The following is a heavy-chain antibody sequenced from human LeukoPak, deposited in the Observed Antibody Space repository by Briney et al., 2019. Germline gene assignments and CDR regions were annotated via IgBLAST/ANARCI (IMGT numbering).Heavy chain of an antibody. CDR3: AKDEVFNRLGSYLRTDAFDI. CDR2: IWYDASNK. J-gene: IGHJ3*02. D-gene: IGHD1-26*01. Sequence: GRSLTLSCAASGFTFSSFGMHWVRQAPGKGLEWVAVIWYDASNKYYADSVKGRFTISRDNSKNTLYLQMNSLRAEDTAVYYCAKDEVFNRLGSYLRTDAFDIWGQGTMVTVSS. CDR1: GFTFSSFG. V-gene: IGHV3-33*06.